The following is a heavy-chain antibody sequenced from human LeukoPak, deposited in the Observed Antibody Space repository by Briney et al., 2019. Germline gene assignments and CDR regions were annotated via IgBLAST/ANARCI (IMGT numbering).Heavy chain of an antibody. V-gene: IGHV6-1*01. CDR1: GDSVSSNSAA. D-gene: IGHD6-19*01. CDR2: TYYRSKWYN. J-gene: IGHJ4*02. Sequence: SQTLSLTCAISGDSVSSNSAAWNWIRQSPSRGLEWLGRTYYRSKWYNDYAVSVKSRITINPDTSKNQFSLQLNSVTSEDTAVYYCARGTPSSGWYTFDYWGQGTLVTVSS. CDR3: ARGTPSSGWYTFDY.